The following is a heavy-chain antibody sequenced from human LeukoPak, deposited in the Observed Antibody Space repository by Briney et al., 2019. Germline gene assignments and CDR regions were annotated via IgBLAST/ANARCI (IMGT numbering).Heavy chain of an antibody. Sequence: GGSLRLSCAASGFTFSSYAMSWVRQAPGKGLEWVSTINGGGVNTHYADSVGGRFTISRDNSKNTLYLQMNSLRAEDTAVYYCARVDSSGYYFDYWGQGTLVTVSS. V-gene: IGHV3-23*01. J-gene: IGHJ4*02. D-gene: IGHD3-22*01. CDR1: GFTFSSYA. CDR3: ARVDSSGYYFDY. CDR2: INGGGVNT.